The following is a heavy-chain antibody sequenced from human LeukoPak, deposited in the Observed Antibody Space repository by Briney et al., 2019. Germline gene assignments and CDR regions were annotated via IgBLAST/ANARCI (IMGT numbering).Heavy chain of an antibody. V-gene: IGHV4-59*01. CDR1: GGSISSYY. J-gene: IGHJ3*02. D-gene: IGHD2/OR15-2a*01. Sequence: SETLSLTCTVSGGSISSYYWSWIRQPPGKGLEWIGYIYYSGSTNYNPSLKSRVTISVDTSKNQFSLKLRSVAAADTAVYYCARDFSAAFDIWGQGTMVTVSS. CDR3: ARDFSAAFDI. CDR2: IYYSGST.